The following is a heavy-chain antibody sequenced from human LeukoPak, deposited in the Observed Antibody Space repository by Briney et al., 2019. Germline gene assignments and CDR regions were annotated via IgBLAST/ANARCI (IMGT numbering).Heavy chain of an antibody. D-gene: IGHD2-15*01. Sequence: GGSLRLSCAASGFTFSSYDMHWVRQATGKGLEWVSAIGTAGDPYYPGSVKGRFTISRENAKNSLYLQMISLRAGDTAVYYCARGLRDCSGGSCYNSDAFDIWGQGTMVTVSS. CDR3: ARGLRDCSGGSCYNSDAFDI. J-gene: IGHJ3*02. CDR1: GFTFSSYD. CDR2: IGTAGDP. V-gene: IGHV3-13*05.